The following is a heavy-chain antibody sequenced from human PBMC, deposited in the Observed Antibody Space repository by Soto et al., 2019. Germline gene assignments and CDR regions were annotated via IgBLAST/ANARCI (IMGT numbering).Heavy chain of an antibody. D-gene: IGHD3-16*02. Sequence: ASVKVSCKVVGDTLTGYYMHWVRQAPGQGLEWMGWINPNSGGTNYEEDFQGRVTMTRDTSISTAYMELSRLRSDDTAVFYCARDNRYVPAAPYYFGLDVWGQGTTVTVS. CDR2: INPNSGGT. J-gene: IGHJ6*02. CDR1: GDTLTGYY. V-gene: IGHV1-2*02. CDR3: ARDNRYVPAAPYYFGLDV.